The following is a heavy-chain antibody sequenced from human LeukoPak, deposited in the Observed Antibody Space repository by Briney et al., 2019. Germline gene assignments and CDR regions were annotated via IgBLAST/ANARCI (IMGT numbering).Heavy chain of an antibody. Sequence: ASVKVSCKASGYTFTGYYMHWVRQAPGQGLEWMGRINPNSGGTNYAQKFQGRVTMTRDTSISTAYMELSRLRSDDTAVYYCARAKRGYDSSGYYQSAFDIWGQGTMVTVSS. CDR2: INPNSGGT. CDR1: GYTFTGYY. V-gene: IGHV1-2*06. D-gene: IGHD3-22*01. J-gene: IGHJ3*02. CDR3: ARAKRGYDSSGYYQSAFDI.